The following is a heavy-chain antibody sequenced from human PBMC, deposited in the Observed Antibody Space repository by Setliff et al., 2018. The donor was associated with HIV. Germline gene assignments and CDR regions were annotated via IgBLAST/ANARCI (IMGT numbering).Heavy chain of an antibody. CDR3: ARGSNQGSGSLLHYYYLDL. CDR2: ISSTVGFT. J-gene: IGHJ6*03. CDR1: GFTFSDYY. V-gene: IGHV3-11*03. Sequence: GGSLRLSCAASGFTFSDYYMHWIRQAPGKGLEWLSYISSTVGFTNYADSVKGRFTISRDNAKNSLYLQMTNLRAEDTAVYYCARGSNQGSGSLLHYYYLDLWGKGTAVTVSS. D-gene: IGHD3-10*01.